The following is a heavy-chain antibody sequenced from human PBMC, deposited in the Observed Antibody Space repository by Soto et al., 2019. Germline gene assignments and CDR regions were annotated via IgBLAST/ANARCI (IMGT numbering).Heavy chain of an antibody. J-gene: IGHJ3*02. D-gene: IGHD4-17*01. CDR1: GFTFSSYA. CDR2: ISYDGSNK. V-gene: IGHV3-30-3*01. Sequence: GGSLRLSCAASGFTFSSYAMHWVRQAPGKGLEWVAVISYDGSNKYYADSVKGRFTISRDNSKNTLYLQMNSLRAEDTAVYYCASQYGDYGAGAFDIWGQGKMVTVSS. CDR3: ASQYGDYGAGAFDI.